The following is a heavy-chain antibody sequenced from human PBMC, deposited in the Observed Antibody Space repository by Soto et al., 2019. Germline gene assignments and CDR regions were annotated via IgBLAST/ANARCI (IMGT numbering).Heavy chain of an antibody. J-gene: IGHJ4*02. CDR2: ISAYNGNT. D-gene: IGHD6-19*01. V-gene: IGHV1-18*01. Sequence: ASVKVSCKASGYTSTSLGIGWVRQAPGQGLEWMGWISAYNGNTNYAQKLQGRVTMTTDTSTTTAYMEVRSLRSDDTAVYYCATVAYSSGLDYWGQGTLVTVSS. CDR1: GYTSTSLG. CDR3: ATVAYSSGLDY.